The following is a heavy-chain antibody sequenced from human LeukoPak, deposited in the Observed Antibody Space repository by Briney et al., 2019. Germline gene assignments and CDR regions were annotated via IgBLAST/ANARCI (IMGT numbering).Heavy chain of an antibody. CDR2: IYTSGST. V-gene: IGHV4-4*07. D-gene: IGHD3-10*01. CDR3: ARGAYYYGSGKIFDY. J-gene: IGHJ4*02. Sequence: SETLSLTCTVSGGSISSYYWSWIRQPAGKGLEWIGRIYTSGSTNYNPSLKSRVTMSVDTSKNQFSLKLSSVAAADTAVYYCARGAYYYGSGKIFDYWGQGTLVTVSS. CDR1: GGSISSYY.